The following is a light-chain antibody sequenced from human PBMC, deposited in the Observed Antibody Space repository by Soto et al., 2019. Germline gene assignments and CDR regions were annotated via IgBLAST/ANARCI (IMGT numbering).Light chain of an antibody. Sequence: IVMTQSPTTLSVSLGERATLSCRASQSVTSNLAWYQQKPGQAPRLFIYGASSRATGIPDRFSGSGSGTDFTLTISRLEPEDFAVYYCQQYGSSITFGQGTRLEIK. V-gene: IGKV3-20*01. CDR1: QSVTSN. J-gene: IGKJ5*01. CDR2: GAS. CDR3: QQYGSSIT.